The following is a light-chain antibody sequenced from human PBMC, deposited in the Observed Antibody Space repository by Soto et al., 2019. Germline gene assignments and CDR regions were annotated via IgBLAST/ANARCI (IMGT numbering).Light chain of an antibody. CDR2: DTS. Sequence: EIVLTQSPATLSLSPGERATLSCRASQSISNYLAWYQHKPGQAPRLLIYDTSNRATGIPARFSGSGSGTDLTHTICSLEPEGFAVYYCHQLSGWPLFGQGTTLEIK. J-gene: IGKJ2*01. CDR3: HQLSGWPL. CDR1: QSISNY. V-gene: IGKV3-11*01.